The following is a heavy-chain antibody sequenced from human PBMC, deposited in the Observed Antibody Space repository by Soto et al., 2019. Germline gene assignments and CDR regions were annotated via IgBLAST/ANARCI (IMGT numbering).Heavy chain of an antibody. D-gene: IGHD4-17*01. V-gene: IGHV3-48*02. CDR1: GFTFSSNS. CDR2: ISSSSGTI. Sequence: EVQLVESGGGLVQPGGSLRLSCAASGFTFSSNSMNWVRQAPGKGPEWISYISSSSGTIYYADSVEGRFTISRDNAKNSLYLQMNSLRDEDTAIYYCARFSDYYFWGQGTLVSVSS. J-gene: IGHJ4*02. CDR3: ARFSDYYF.